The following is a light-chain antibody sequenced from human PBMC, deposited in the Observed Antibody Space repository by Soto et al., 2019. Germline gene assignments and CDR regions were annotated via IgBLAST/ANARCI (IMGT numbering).Light chain of an antibody. CDR3: QQRSNWPPAIT. CDR1: QSVSSY. J-gene: IGKJ5*01. V-gene: IGKV3-11*01. Sequence: EIVLTQSPATLSLSPGERATLSCRASQSVSSYLAWYQQKPCQAPRLLIYDASNRATGIPARFSGSGSGTDFTLTISSLEPEDFVVYYCQQRSNWPPAITFGQGTRLEIK. CDR2: DAS.